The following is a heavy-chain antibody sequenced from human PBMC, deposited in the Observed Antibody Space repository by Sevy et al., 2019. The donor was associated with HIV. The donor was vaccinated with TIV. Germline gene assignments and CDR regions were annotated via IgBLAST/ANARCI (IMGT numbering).Heavy chain of an antibody. Sequence: ASVKVSCRASGGTFSIYAITWVRQSPGQGLEWMGGIIPMFGTTNYAQKFQGSVTITADESTNTAYMELSSLRSEDTAVYYCAREDSSGLNWFDPWGQGTLVTVSS. CDR3: AREDSSGLNWFDP. J-gene: IGHJ5*02. V-gene: IGHV1-69*13. CDR1: GGTFSIYA. CDR2: IIPMFGTT. D-gene: IGHD3-22*01.